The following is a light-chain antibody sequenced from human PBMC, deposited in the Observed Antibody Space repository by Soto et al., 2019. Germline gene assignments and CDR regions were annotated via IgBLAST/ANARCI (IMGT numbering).Light chain of an antibody. CDR1: SSDVGRYDY. V-gene: IGLV2-8*01. CDR3: CSYTGSNTLVV. CDR2: EVS. J-gene: IGLJ2*01. Sequence: QSALTQPPSASGSPGQSVTISCTGTSSDVGRYDYVSWYRQEPGKAPKLIIYEVSKRPSGVPDRFSGSKSGTTASLTVSGLQAEDEANYYCCSYTGSNTLVVFGGGTQLTVL.